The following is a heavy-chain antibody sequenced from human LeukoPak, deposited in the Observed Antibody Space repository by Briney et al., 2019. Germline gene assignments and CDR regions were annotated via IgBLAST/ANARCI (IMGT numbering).Heavy chain of an antibody. CDR2: IYTSGST. D-gene: IGHD2-2*01. CDR3: ARQKCTSTSCLTKNAFDI. CDR1: GSISGYY. Sequence: SDTLSLPCTVSGSISGYYWSWIRQPTGKGLEWIAYIYTSGSTNYNPSLESRVTISVDTSKNQFSLDLSSVTAADTAVYYCARQKCTSTSCLTKNAFDIWGQGTMVTVSS. J-gene: IGHJ3*02. V-gene: IGHV4-4*09.